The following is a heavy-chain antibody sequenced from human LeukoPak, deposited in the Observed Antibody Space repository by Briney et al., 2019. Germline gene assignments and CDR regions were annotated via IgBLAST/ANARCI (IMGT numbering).Heavy chain of an antibody. CDR2: ISNNGGYT. Sequence: GGSLRLSCAASGFTFSSSAMSWVRQAPGKGLEWVSAISNNGGYTYYADSVKGRFTISRDDSRNTLYLQMNSLRGDDTAVYYCAKDVGKWESLHFFDYWGQGTLVTVSS. D-gene: IGHD1-26*01. CDR1: GFTFSSSA. J-gene: IGHJ4*02. CDR3: AKDVGKWESLHFFDY. V-gene: IGHV3-23*01.